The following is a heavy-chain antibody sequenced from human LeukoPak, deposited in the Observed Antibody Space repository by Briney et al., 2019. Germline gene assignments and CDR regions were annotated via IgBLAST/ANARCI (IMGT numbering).Heavy chain of an antibody. J-gene: IGHJ4*02. D-gene: IGHD2-2*01. V-gene: IGHV3-30-3*01. CDR3: ARGVPYQLPVDY. Sequence: GGSLRLSCAASGFTFSSYAMHWVRQAPGKGLEWVAVISYDGSNKYYADSVKGRFTISRDNSKNTLYLQMNSLRAEDTAVYYCARGVPYQLPVDYWGQGTLVTVSS. CDR1: GFTFSSYA. CDR2: ISYDGSNK.